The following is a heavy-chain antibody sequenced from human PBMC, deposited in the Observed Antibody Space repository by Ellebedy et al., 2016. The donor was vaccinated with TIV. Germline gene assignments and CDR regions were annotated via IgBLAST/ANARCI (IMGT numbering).Heavy chain of an antibody. V-gene: IGHV3-23*01. D-gene: IGHD6-19*01. Sequence: GGSLRLSCAASGFFFSSSAMSWVRQAPGKGLEWVSAISGSGATTHYADSVKGRFTISRDNSKNTLHLQMNSLRAEDTAAYYCAKRPQPGFSVAGTFDYWGQGTLVTVSS. CDR3: AKRPQPGFSVAGTFDY. CDR1: GFFFSSSA. CDR2: ISGSGATT. J-gene: IGHJ4*02.